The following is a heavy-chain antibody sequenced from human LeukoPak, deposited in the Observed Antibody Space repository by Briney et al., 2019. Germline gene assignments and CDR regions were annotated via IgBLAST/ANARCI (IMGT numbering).Heavy chain of an antibody. J-gene: IGHJ4*02. CDR1: GGSISSGGYS. CDR2: IYHSGST. CDR3: ASAGTAMGNFDY. V-gene: IGHV4-30-2*01. Sequence: SETLSLTCAVSGGSISSGGYSWSWIRQPPGKGLEWIGYIYHSGSTYYNPSLKSRVTISVDRSKNQFSLKLSSVTAADTAVYYCASAGTAMGNFDYWGQGTLVTVSS. D-gene: IGHD5-18*01.